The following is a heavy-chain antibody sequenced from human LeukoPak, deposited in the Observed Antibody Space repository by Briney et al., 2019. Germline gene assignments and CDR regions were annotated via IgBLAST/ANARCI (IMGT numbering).Heavy chain of an antibody. J-gene: IGHJ4*02. CDR2: IWYDGSNK. CDR3: ARDLLERLVDTAIGDY. V-gene: IGHV3-33*01. Sequence: PGGSLRLSCAASGFTFSSYGMHWVRQAPGKGLEWVAVIWYDGSNKYYADSVKGRFTISRDNSKNTLYLQMNSLRAEDTAVYYCARDLLERLVDTAIGDYWGQGTLVTVSS. CDR1: GFTFSSYG. D-gene: IGHD5-18*01.